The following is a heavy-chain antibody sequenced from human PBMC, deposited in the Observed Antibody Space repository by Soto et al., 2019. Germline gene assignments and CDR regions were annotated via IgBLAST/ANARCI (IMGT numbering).Heavy chain of an antibody. CDR3: ATKKRDGYKSAPVY. CDR2: INHSGST. CDR1: GGSFSGYY. Sequence: PSETLSLTCAVYGGSFSGYYWSWIRQPPGKGLEWIGEINHSGSTNYNPSLKSRVTISVDTSKNQFSLKLSSVTAADTAVYYCATKKRDGYKSAPVYWGQGTLVTVSS. J-gene: IGHJ4*02. V-gene: IGHV4-34*01. D-gene: IGHD5-12*01.